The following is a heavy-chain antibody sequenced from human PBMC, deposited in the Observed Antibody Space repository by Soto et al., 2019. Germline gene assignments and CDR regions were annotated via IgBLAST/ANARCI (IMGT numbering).Heavy chain of an antibody. J-gene: IGHJ3*02. D-gene: IGHD3-3*01. V-gene: IGHV3-23*01. CDR1: GFSFSNYG. Sequence: EVQLLESGGGLVQPGGSLRLSCATSGFSFSNYGMNWVRQAPGKGLEWVSGITKTGRSTFIADSVRGRFTISRDNLKNITYLQMNSLRVDDTAFYYCIKDAEAYDFAFDKWGQGTMVTVTS. CDR3: IKDAEAYDFAFDK. CDR2: ITKTGRST.